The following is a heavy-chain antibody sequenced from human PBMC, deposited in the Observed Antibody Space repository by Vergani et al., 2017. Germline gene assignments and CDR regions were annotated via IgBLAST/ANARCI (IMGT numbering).Heavy chain of an antibody. J-gene: IGHJ5*02. D-gene: IGHD3-10*01. Sequence: QVQLQESGPGLVKPSETLSLTCTVSGGSISSYYWSWIRQPPGKGLEWIGHIYYSGSTNYNPSLKSRVTISVDTSQNQFSLKLSFVTAADTAVYYCARVYYGSGSYYNAMGNWFDPWGQGTLVSVSS. CDR1: GGSISSYY. CDR3: ARVYYGSGSYYNAMGNWFDP. V-gene: IGHV4-59*01. CDR2: IYYSGST.